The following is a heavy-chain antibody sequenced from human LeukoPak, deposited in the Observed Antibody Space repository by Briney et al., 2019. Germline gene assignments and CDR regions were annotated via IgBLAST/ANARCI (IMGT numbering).Heavy chain of an antibody. CDR1: GNYW. V-gene: IGHV3-23*01. CDR2: ISDSIGST. D-gene: IGHD4-17*01. Sequence: PGGSLRLSCAASGNYWMHWVRQVPGKGLEWVSGISDSIGSTYYADSVKGRFTISRDNSKNTLYLQMNSLRAEDTAVYYRAKTDYGDYFFGYWGQGTLVTVSS. CDR3: AKTDYGDYFFGY. J-gene: IGHJ4*02.